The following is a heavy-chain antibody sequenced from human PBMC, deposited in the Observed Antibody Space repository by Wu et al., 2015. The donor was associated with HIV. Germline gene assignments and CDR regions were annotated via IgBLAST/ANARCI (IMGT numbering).Heavy chain of an antibody. CDR1: GGTFSSYS. Sequence: QVQLIQSGAEVKKPKSSVRVSCKASGGTFSSYSISWIRQAPGQGLEWMGRIIPIFGTADYAQKFQGRVTITADESTTTTYMQLSRLGSEDTATYFCVERGGYHLSSSLDYWGQGTLVTVSS. V-gene: IGHV1-69*13. J-gene: IGHJ4*02. CDR2: IIPIFGTA. D-gene: IGHD6-13*01. CDR3: VERGGYHLSSSLDY.